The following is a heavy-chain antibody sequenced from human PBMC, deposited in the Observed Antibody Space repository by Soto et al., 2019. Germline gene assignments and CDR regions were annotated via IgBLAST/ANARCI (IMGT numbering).Heavy chain of an antibody. CDR2: ISAYNGNT. J-gene: IGHJ4*02. D-gene: IGHD3-10*01. V-gene: IGHV1-18*01. Sequence: QVQLVQSGAEVKKPGASVKVSCKASGYTFTSYGISWVRQAPGQGLEWMGWISAYNGNTNYAQKLQGRVTMTTDTAPSTAHVELRSLRSDDTAVYYCARWAWATMVRAYYFDYWGQGTLVTVSS. CDR3: ARWAWATMVRAYYFDY. CDR1: GYTFTSYG.